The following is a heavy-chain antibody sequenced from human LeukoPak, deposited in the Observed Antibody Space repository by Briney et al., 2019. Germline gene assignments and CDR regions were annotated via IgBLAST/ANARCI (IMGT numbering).Heavy chain of an antibody. CDR3: ARDSSDFWSYYFDY. Sequence: GGSLRLSCAASGFTLSSYWMTWVRQAPGKGLEWVANIKQDGSEKYYVDSVKGRLTISRDNVKNSLYLQMNSLRAEDTAVYYCARDSSDFWSYYFDYWGQGTRVTVSS. J-gene: IGHJ4*02. D-gene: IGHD3-3*01. V-gene: IGHV3-7*01. CDR1: GFTLSSYW. CDR2: IKQDGSEK.